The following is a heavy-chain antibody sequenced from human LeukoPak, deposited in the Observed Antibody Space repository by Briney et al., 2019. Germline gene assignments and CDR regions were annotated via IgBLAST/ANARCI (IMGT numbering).Heavy chain of an antibody. CDR3: ARFSGGYSYGYGY. CDR2: IDYSGST. D-gene: IGHD5-18*01. J-gene: IGHJ4*02. CDR1: GGSLSSGGYY. V-gene: IGHV4-31*03. Sequence: SETLSLTCTVSGGSLSSGGYYWSWIRQHPGKGLEWIGYIDYSGSTYYNPSLKSRVTILLDTSKSQFSLKLSSVTAADTAVYYCARFSGGYSYGYGYWGRGTLVTVSS.